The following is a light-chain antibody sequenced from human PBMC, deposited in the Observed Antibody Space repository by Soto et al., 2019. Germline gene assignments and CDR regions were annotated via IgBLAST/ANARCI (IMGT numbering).Light chain of an antibody. CDR3: QPYGSSPLT. CDR1: QSVSSSY. V-gene: IGKV3-20*01. Sequence: EIVLTKSPGTLSWSPGERATLSCRASQSVSSSYLAWYQQKPGQDPRLLIYGASSRATALPDRFSGSGSGTAFTLTISRLEPEDFAVYYCQPYGSSPLTFGGGTQVKIK. CDR2: GAS. J-gene: IGKJ4*01.